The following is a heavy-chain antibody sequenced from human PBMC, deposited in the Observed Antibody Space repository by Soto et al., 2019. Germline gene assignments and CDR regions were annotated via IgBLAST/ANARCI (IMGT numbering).Heavy chain of an antibody. J-gene: IGHJ4*02. Sequence: TSETLSLTCTVSGGSISSYYWSWIRQPPGKGLEWIGYIYYSGSTNYNPSLKSRVTISVDTSKNQFSLKLSSVTAADTAVYYCARVDFWSERGFDYWGQGTLVTVS. V-gene: IGHV4-59*13. CDR3: ARVDFWSERGFDY. CDR2: IYYSGST. CDR1: GGSISSYY. D-gene: IGHD3-3*01.